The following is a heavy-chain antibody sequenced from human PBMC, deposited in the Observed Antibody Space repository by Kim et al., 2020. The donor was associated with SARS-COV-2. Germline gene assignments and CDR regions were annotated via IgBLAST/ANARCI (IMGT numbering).Heavy chain of an antibody. Sequence: GGSLRLSCAASGFTFSSYGMHWVRQAPGKGLEWVAVIWYDGSNKYYADSVKGRFTISRDNSKNTLYLQMNSLRAEDTAVYYCAKARSDFWSGYGYGMDVWGQGTTVTVSS. J-gene: IGHJ6*02. CDR2: IWYDGSNK. D-gene: IGHD3-3*01. V-gene: IGHV3-33*06. CDR3: AKARSDFWSGYGYGMDV. CDR1: GFTFSSYG.